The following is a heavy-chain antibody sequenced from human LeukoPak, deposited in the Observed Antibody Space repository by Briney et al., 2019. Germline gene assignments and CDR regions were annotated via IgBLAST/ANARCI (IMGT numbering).Heavy chain of an antibody. CDR3: ARGGTVTILVS. D-gene: IGHD4-17*01. Sequence: PSETLSLTCTVSGGSISSYYWSWIRQPPGKGLEWIGFVYYTGSTNYNPSLQSRVTISVDTSKNQFSLKLSSVTAADTAVYYCARGGTVTILVSWGQGTTVTVSS. CDR2: VYYTGST. J-gene: IGHJ6*02. CDR1: GGSISSYY. V-gene: IGHV4-59*08.